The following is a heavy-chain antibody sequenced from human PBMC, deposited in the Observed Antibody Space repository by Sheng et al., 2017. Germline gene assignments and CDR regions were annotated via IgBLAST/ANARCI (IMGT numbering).Heavy chain of an antibody. CDR2: IKQDGSEK. J-gene: IGHJ4*02. D-gene: IGHD5-12*01. CDR3: ARRIPNKLWLGSGYEDY. Sequence: EVQLVESGGGLVQPGGSLRLSCAASGFTFSSYWMSWVRQAPGKGLEWVANIKQDGSEKYYVDSVKGRFTISRDNAKNSLYLQMNSLRAEDTAVYYCARRIPNKLWLGSGYEDYWGQGTLVTVSS. CDR1: GFTFSSYW. V-gene: IGHV3-7*05.